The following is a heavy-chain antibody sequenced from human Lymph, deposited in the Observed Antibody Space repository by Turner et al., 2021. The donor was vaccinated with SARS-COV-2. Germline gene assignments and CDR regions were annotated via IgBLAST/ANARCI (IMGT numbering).Heavy chain of an antibody. D-gene: IGHD6-13*01. CDR2: MKTKTDGGTT. Sequence: EVQLVESGGCLVKPGGSLRLSCAASGFTFSNAWMTWVRQAPGKGLEWVGRMKTKTDGGTTDYAAPVKGRFTISRDDSKNTLYLQMNSLKTEDTAVYYCTTHSAPDYWGQGTLVTVSS. CDR1: GFTFSNAW. V-gene: IGHV3-15*01. J-gene: IGHJ4*02. CDR3: TTHSAPDY.